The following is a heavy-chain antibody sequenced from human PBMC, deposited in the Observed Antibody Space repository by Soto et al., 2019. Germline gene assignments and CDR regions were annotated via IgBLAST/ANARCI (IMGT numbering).Heavy chain of an antibody. J-gene: IGHJ4*02. Sequence: PGGSLRLSCAASGFTFSNYGMHWVRQAPGKGLEWVAVISYDGSNKYHADSVKGRFTISRDNSKNTLYLQMNSLRAEDTAVYYCARRGSGSYYDYWGQGTLVTVSS. D-gene: IGHD1-26*01. CDR2: ISYDGSNK. CDR1: GFTFSNYG. CDR3: ARRGSGSYYDY. V-gene: IGHV3-30*03.